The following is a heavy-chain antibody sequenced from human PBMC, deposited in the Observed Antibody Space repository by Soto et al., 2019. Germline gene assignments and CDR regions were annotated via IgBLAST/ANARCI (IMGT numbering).Heavy chain of an antibody. D-gene: IGHD4-17*01. CDR1: GFTFSSYD. Sequence: EVQLVESGGGLVQPGGSLRLSCAASGFTFSSYDMHWVRQATGKGLEWVSAIGTAGDTYYPGSVKGRFTISRENAKNSLYLQTNSLRAGDTAVYYCAREESGDYYFDLWGRGTLVTVSS. CDR2: IGTAGDT. CDR3: AREESGDYYFDL. J-gene: IGHJ2*01. V-gene: IGHV3-13*04.